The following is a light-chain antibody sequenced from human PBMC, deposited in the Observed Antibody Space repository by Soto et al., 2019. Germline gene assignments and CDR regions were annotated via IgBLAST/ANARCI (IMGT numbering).Light chain of an antibody. CDR2: DVS. J-gene: IGLJ2*01. Sequence: QSALTQPASVSGSPGQSITISCTGTSSDVGGYNYVSWYQQHPGKAPKLMIYDVSNRPSGVSNRFSGSKSGNTASLTISGLQAEDDAAYYCSSYTSSSPVVFGGGTKLTVL. CDR3: SSYTSSSPVV. V-gene: IGLV2-14*01. CDR1: SSDVGGYNY.